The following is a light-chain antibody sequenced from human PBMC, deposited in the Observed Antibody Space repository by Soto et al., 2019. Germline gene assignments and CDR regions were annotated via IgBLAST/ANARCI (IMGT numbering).Light chain of an antibody. CDR1: QSVRSNY. J-gene: IGKJ2*01. V-gene: IGKV3-20*01. CDR3: QQSFT. Sequence: EIVLTQSPGTLSLSPGERATLSCRASQSVRSNYLDWYQQKPGQAPRLLIYGASSRATGIPDRFSGSGSGTDFTLTISRLEPEDLAVYYCQQSFTFGQGTKLEIK. CDR2: GAS.